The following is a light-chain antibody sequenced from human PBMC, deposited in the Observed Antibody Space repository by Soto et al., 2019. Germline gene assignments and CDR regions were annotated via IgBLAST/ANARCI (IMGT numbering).Light chain of an antibody. CDR2: GAS. Sequence: EIVMTQSPATLSVSPGGRAALSCRASQSVSSKLAWYQQKPGQAPRLLIYGASTRATGIPARFSGSGSGTEFTLTISSLQSEDFAVYFCQQYNNWPPWTFGQGTRWIS. CDR3: QQYNNWPPWT. J-gene: IGKJ1*01. V-gene: IGKV3-15*01. CDR1: QSVSSK.